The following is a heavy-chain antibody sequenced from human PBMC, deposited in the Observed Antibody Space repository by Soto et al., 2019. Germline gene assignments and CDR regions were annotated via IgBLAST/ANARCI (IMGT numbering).Heavy chain of an antibody. CDR3: AKDGASGSYPPYYYSGMDV. D-gene: IGHD1-26*01. CDR2: ISGSGGNA. CDR1: GFTFSSYA. J-gene: IGHJ6*02. V-gene: IGHV3-23*01. Sequence: EVQLLESGGGLVQPGGSLRLSCAASGFTFSSYAMSWVRQAPGKGREWVSTISGSGGNAYYADSVKGRFSISGDNSNNTLRLQMNSLRADDTAVYYCAKDGASGSYPPYYYSGMDVWGQGTTVTVSS.